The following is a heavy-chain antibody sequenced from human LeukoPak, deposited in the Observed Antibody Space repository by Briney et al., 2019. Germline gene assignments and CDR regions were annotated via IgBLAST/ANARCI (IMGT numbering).Heavy chain of an antibody. D-gene: IGHD6-13*01. V-gene: IGHV3-23*01. J-gene: IGHJ5*02. CDR2: ISGNGGTT. Sequence: GGSLRLSCAASGFTFSSYAMTWVRQAPGRGLEWVPAISGNGGTTYYADSVKGRFTISRDNGKSSLFLEMNSLRDEDTAVYYCARGPSSSSWSRFDPWGQGTLVTVSS. CDR3: ARGPSSSSWSRFDP. CDR1: GFTFSSYA.